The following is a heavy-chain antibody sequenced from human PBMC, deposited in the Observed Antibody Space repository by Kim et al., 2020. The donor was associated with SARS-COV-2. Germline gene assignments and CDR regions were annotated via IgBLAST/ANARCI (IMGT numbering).Heavy chain of an antibody. J-gene: IGHJ6*02. CDR2: ISYDGSNK. Sequence: GGSLRLSCAASGFTFSSYGMHWVRQAPGKGLEWVAVISYDGSNKYYADSVKGRFTISRDNSKNTLYLQMNSLRAEDTAVYYCAKESGAGSYYAWTYYYCGMDAWAHGTTVTASS. V-gene: IGHV3-30*18. CDR3: AKESGAGSYYAWTYYYCGMDA. CDR1: GFTFSSYG. D-gene: IGHD3-10*01.